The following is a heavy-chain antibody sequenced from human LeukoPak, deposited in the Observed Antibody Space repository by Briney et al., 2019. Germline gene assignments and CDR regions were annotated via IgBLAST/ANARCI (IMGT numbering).Heavy chain of an antibody. Sequence: SETLSLTCTVSGGSISXXXXXXXXXXPXXXXXXXXXIYYSGSTNYNPSLTXRXTXXLDTSKNQFSLKLSSVTAADTAVYYCARGVAVVPATHYYFDYWGQGSLVTVSS. D-gene: IGHD2-2*01. CDR1: GGSISXXX. J-gene: IGHJ4*02. V-gene: IGHV4-59*08. CDR2: IYYSGST. CDR3: ARGVAVVPATHYYFDY.